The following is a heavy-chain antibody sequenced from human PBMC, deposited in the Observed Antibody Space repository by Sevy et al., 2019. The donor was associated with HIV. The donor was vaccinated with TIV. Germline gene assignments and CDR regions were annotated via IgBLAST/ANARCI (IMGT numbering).Heavy chain of an antibody. D-gene: IGHD3-10*01. CDR2: INHSGSA. J-gene: IGHJ4*02. Sequence: SETLSLTCAVYGGSFSGYYWSWIRQPPGKGLEWIGEINHSGSANYNPSLKSRVTISVDTSKNQFSLKLSSVTAADTAMYYCARPRYGSGTYLFDYWGRGTLVTVSS. CDR1: GGSFSGYY. CDR3: ARPRYGSGTYLFDY. V-gene: IGHV4-34*01.